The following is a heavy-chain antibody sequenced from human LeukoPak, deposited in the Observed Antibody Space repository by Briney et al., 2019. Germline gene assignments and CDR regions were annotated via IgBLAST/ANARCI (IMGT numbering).Heavy chain of an antibody. V-gene: IGHV6-1*01. J-gene: IGHJ5*02. CDR3: ASSRPAAMSPGTDNWFDP. Sequence: SQTLSLTCAISGDCVSSNSAAWNWIRQSPSRGLEWLGRTYYRSKWYNDYAVSVKSRITINPDTSKNQSYLQLNSVTPEDTAVYYCASSRPAAMSPGTDNWFDPWGQGTLVTVSS. CDR1: GDCVSSNSAA. D-gene: IGHD2-2*01. CDR2: TYYRSKWYN.